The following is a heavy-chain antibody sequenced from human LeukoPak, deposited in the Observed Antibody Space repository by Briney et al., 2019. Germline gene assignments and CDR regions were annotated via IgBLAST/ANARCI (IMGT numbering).Heavy chain of an antibody. V-gene: IGHV3-30*18. Sequence: GGSLRLSCAASGFTFSSYGMHWVRQAPGKGLEWVAVISYDGSDKYYADSVKGRFTISRDNSKNTLYLQMNSLRVEDTAVFYCAQGGSEIYYYYHGMDVWGQGTTVTVSS. CDR3: AQGGSEIYYYYHGMDV. CDR2: ISYDGSDK. CDR1: GFTFSSYG. J-gene: IGHJ6*02. D-gene: IGHD3-10*01.